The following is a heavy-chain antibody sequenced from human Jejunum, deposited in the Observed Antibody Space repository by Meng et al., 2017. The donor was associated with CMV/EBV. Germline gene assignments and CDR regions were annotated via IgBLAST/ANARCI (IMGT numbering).Heavy chain of an antibody. V-gene: IGHV3-7*01. Sequence: SFSTFGMSWVRQAPGKGLEWLANIKQDGREKYYVDSVRGRFIISRDNAHNSLYLEMNSLRADDSGLYYCSRQGILIPSATNWFDPWGQGTLVTVSS. CDR2: IKQDGREK. CDR3: SRQGILIPSATNWFDP. CDR1: SFSTFG. J-gene: IGHJ5*02. D-gene: IGHD2-2*01.